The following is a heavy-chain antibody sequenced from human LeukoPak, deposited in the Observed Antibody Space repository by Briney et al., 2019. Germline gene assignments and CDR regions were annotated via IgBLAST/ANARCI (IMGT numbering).Heavy chain of an antibody. CDR1: GFTFSSYA. CDR2: ISGRGRSA. Sequence: QSGGSLRISCAAFGFTFSSYAMSWVRRAPGKGLDWLSAISGRGRSAYYADSVKGRFTISRDNSKNTLYLQMNSLRAEDTAVYYCAKGTGDRYSSGWSPRHPSDYYYGMDVWGQGTTVTVSS. J-gene: IGHJ6*02. V-gene: IGHV3-23*01. D-gene: IGHD6-19*01. CDR3: AKGTGDRYSSGWSPRHPSDYYYGMDV.